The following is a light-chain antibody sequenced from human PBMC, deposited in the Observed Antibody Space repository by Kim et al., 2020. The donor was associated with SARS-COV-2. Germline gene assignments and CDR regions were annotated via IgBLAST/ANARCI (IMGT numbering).Light chain of an antibody. V-gene: IGKV1-12*01. J-gene: IGKJ4*01. CDR1: ESIGNL. Sequence: SAVGDTVSISCRASESIGNLLAWYQQKQAKVPNLLVYSASSLQSGVPSRCSGSGAGTEFTLTIDSLQPEDFATYYCQQATGFPLSFGGGTKVDIK. CDR2: SAS. CDR3: QQATGFPLS.